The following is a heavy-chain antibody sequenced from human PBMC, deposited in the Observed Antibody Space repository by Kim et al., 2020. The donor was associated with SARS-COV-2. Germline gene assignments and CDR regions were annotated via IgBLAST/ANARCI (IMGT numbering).Heavy chain of an antibody. J-gene: IGHJ6*02. Sequence: SETLSLTCTVSGGSISSYYWSWIRQPPGKGLEWIGYIYYSGSTNYNPSLKSRVTISVDTSKNQFSLKLSSVTAADTAVYYCAREAMVVRGVRSGMDVWGQGTTVTVSS. CDR2: IYYSGST. CDR3: AREAMVVRGVRSGMDV. CDR1: GGSISSYY. V-gene: IGHV4-59*13. D-gene: IGHD3-10*01.